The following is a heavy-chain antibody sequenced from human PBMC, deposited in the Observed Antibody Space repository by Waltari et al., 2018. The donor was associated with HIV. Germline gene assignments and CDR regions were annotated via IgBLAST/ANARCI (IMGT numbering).Heavy chain of an antibody. CDR1: GFTSHPYA. J-gene: IGHJ4*02. Sequence: QVQLVESGGGLVQPGRSLRLSCAASGFTSHPYAMHWVRQAPGKGLEWVAVISWDGSNKHYADSVKGRCTISRDNSRNSLYLQMSSLRAEDTAVYYCGREGDYYDSSPFDYWGQGTLVTVSS. V-gene: IGHV3-30-3*01. CDR3: GREGDYYDSSPFDY. D-gene: IGHD3-22*01. CDR2: ISWDGSNK.